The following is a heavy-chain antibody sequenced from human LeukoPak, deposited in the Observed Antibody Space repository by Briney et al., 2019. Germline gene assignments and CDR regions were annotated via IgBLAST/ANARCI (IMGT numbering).Heavy chain of an antibody. CDR3: ARGSCSSGSCYRTAWFDP. CDR1: GGSISSGGYY. CDR2: IYYSGST. J-gene: IGHJ5*02. V-gene: IGHV4-31*03. D-gene: IGHD2-15*01. Sequence: SETLFLTCTVSGGSISSGGYYWSWIRQHPGKGLEWIGYIYYSGSTYYNPSLKSRVTISVDTSKNQFSLKLSSVTAADTAVYYCARGSCSSGSCYRTAWFDPWGQGTLVTVSS.